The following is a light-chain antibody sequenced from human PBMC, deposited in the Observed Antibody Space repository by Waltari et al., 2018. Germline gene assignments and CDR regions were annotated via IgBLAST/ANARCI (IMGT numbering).Light chain of an antibody. J-gene: IGLJ2*01. CDR2: DVS. CDR1: SNDVGGYNS. Sequence: QSALTPPASVSGSPGQSVTIFCAGTSNDVGGYNSVSWYQEYPGQAPRVIIYDVSDRPSGVSDRFSGSKSGNTASLTISGLQAEDEADYYCSSQSSNDVVLFGGGTKLTVL. CDR3: SSQSSNDVVL. V-gene: IGLV2-14*01.